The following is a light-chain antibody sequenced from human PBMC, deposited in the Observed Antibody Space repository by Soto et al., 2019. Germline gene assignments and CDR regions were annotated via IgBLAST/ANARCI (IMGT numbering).Light chain of an antibody. V-gene: IGKV3-15*01. J-gene: IGKJ1*01. CDR3: QQYNNWPPWT. CDR1: QSVSSN. Sequence: EIVMTQSPATLSVCPGERATLSCRASQSVSSNLAWYQQKPDQAPRLLIYGASTRATGIPARFSGSGSGTEFTLTISSLQSEDFAVYYCQQYNNWPPWTFGQGTKVEIK. CDR2: GAS.